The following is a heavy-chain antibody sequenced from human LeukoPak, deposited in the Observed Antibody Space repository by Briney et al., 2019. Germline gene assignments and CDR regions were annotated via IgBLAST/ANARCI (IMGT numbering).Heavy chain of an antibody. CDR2: ISAYNGNT. V-gene: IGHV1-18*01. Sequence: ASVKVSCKASGYTFTSYGISWVRQAPGQGLEWMGWISAYNGNTNYAQKLQGRVTMTTDTSTSTAYMELRSLRSDDTAVYYCARHRYYYDSSGSRGMDYWGQGTLVTVSS. D-gene: IGHD3-22*01. J-gene: IGHJ4*02. CDR1: GYTFTSYG. CDR3: ARHRYYYDSSGSRGMDY.